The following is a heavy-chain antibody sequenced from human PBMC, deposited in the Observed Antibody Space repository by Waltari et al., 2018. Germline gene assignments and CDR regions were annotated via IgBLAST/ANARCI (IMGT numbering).Heavy chain of an antibody. CDR2: INHSGRT. CDR1: GGSFSGYY. J-gene: IGHJ4*02. Sequence: QVQLQQWGAGLLKPSETLPLTCAVYGGSFSGYYWSWIRQPPGKGLEWIGEINHSGRTNYSPSTKSQGTISVDTAKNQISLKLGSVTAAYTAVYYCARLRTYDFWSGVLDYWGQGTLVTVSS. D-gene: IGHD3-3*01. V-gene: IGHV4-34*01. CDR3: ARLRTYDFWSGVLDY.